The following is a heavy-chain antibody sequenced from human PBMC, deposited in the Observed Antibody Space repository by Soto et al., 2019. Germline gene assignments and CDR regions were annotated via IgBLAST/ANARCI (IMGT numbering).Heavy chain of an antibody. Sequence: QLQLQESGPGLVKPSETLSLTCTVSGGSISSSSYYWGWIRQPPGKGLKWIGSIYYSGSTYYNPSLKSRVTISVDTSKNQFSLKLSSVTAADTAVYYCARRINMYYDFWSGYPVATPFDYWGQGTLVTVSS. D-gene: IGHD3-3*01. CDR3: ARRINMYYDFWSGYPVATPFDY. CDR1: GGSISSSSYY. V-gene: IGHV4-39*01. J-gene: IGHJ4*02. CDR2: IYYSGST.